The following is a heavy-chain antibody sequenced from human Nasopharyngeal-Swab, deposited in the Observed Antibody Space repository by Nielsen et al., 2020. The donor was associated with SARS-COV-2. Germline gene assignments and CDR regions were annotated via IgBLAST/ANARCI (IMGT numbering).Heavy chain of an antibody. CDR2: IIPILGKA. J-gene: IGHJ6*03. CDR3: ARAGRGYSNGEIDGFHYMDV. V-gene: IGHV1-69*10. D-gene: IGHD5-12*01. Sequence: SVKVSCKASGGTFTHYGITWVRQAPGQGLEWIGRIIPILGKANNARKFQGRVTITADKSTSTVYMELSSLRSEDTAVYYCARAGRGYSNGEIDGFHYMDVWGRGTAVAVSS. CDR1: GGTFTHYG.